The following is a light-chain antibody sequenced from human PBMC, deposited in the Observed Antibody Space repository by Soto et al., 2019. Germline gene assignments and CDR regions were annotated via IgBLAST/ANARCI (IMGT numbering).Light chain of an antibody. V-gene: IGLV2-14*03. CDR2: DVT. J-gene: IGLJ2*01. Sequence: QSALTQPASVSGSPGQSITISCTGTSNDIGPYNYVSWYQQHPGKAPRLLIYDVTNRPSGVSDRFSGSKSGRTASLTISGLQAEDEADYYCSSYTSIIAVVFGGGTKVTVL. CDR3: SSYTSIIAVV. CDR1: SNDIGPYNY.